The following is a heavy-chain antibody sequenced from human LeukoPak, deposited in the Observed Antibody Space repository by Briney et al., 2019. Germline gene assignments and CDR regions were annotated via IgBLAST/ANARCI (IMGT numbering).Heavy chain of an antibody. CDR3: ARDLPMRT. CDR1: GFTFSSYE. CDR2: ISSSGNTI. Sequence: GGSLRLSCAASGFTFSSYEMNWVRQAPGKGLEWVSYISSSGNTIYYADSVKGRFTISRDNAKNSLYLQMNSLRAEDTAVYYCARDLPMRTWGQGTLVTVSS. J-gene: IGHJ5*02. V-gene: IGHV3-48*03. D-gene: IGHD3-22*01.